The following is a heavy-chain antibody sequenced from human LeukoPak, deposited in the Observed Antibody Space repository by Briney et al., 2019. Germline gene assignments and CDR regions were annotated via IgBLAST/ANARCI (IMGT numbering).Heavy chain of an antibody. V-gene: IGHV4-61*05. CDR3: AGGITGTTRSFDY. Sequence: SGTLSLTCTVSGGSISSSSYFWGWIRQPPGKGLEWIGYIYYSGSTNYNPSLKSRVTISVDTSKNQFTLKLSSVTAADTAVYYCAGGITGTTRSFDYWGQGTLVTVSS. D-gene: IGHD1-7*01. CDR2: IYYSGST. CDR1: GGSISSSSYF. J-gene: IGHJ4*02.